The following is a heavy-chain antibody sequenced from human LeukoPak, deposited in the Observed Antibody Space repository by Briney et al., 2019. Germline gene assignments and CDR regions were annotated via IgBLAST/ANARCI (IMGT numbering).Heavy chain of an antibody. J-gene: IGHJ4*02. V-gene: IGHV4-61*02. CDR2: IYTSGST. Sequence: PSETLSLTCTVSGGSFSSSSYYWSWIRQPAGKGLEGIGRIYTSGSTNYNPSLKSRVTISVDTSKNQFSLKLSSVTAADTAVYYCARVLISDGSYLDYWGQGTLVTVSS. CDR3: ARVLISDGSYLDY. CDR1: GGSFSSSSYY. D-gene: IGHD1-26*01.